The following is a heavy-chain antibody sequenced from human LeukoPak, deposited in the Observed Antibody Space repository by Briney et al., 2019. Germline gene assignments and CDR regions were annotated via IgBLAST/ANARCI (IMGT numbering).Heavy chain of an antibody. Sequence: PSGTLSLTCAVSGGSISSGGYPWSWIRQPPGKGLEWIGYIYHSGSAYYNPSLKSRVTISVDRSKNQFSLKLSSVTAADTAVYYCARDGVTKSAFDIWGQGTMVTVSS. J-gene: IGHJ3*02. V-gene: IGHV4-30-2*01. CDR2: IYHSGSA. CDR3: ARDGVTKSAFDI. D-gene: IGHD2-8*01. CDR1: GGSISSGGYP.